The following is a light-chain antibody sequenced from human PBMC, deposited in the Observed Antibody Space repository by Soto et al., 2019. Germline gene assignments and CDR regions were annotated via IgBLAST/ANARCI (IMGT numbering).Light chain of an antibody. CDR3: QSYDDSRRTYD. CDR1: SSNIGVGYD. J-gene: IGLJ1*01. Sequence: SVLTQPPSVSGAPGQRVTISCTGSSSNIGVGYDVHGYQQLPVTAPKLLIYANSRRPAGIPDRFSGSKSGTSASLAITGLQDEDEADYYRQSYDDSRRTYDCATGTKGTV. CDR2: ANS. V-gene: IGLV1-40*01.